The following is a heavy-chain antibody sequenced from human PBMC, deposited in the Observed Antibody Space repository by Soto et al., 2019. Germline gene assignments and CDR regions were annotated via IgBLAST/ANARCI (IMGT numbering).Heavy chain of an antibody. Sequence: EVQLVESGGGLVQPGGSLRLSCAASGFTFSSYWMSWVRQAPVKGLEWVGNIKQDGSEKNYVDFVEGRFTISRDNAESSLYLQMNSLRAEDTAVYYCARIASAGRGWDVWGQGTTVVVSS. J-gene: IGHJ6*02. CDR3: ARIASAGRGWDV. CDR1: GFTFSSYW. D-gene: IGHD6-13*01. CDR2: IKQDGSEK. V-gene: IGHV3-7*01.